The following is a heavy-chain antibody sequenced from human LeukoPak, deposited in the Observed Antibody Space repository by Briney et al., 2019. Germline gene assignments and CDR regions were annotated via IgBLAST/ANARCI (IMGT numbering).Heavy chain of an antibody. Sequence: PGGSLRLSCAASGFTFSSYWMTWVRQAPGKGLKWVATIQQDGSEKYHVDSVKGRFTISRDNAKNSLYLQMNSLRVEDTAVYCCAKGGAHDVFGIWGQGTMVTVSS. D-gene: IGHD3-16*01. CDR2: IQQDGSEK. CDR1: GFTFSSYW. J-gene: IGHJ3*02. CDR3: AKGGAHDVFGI. V-gene: IGHV3-7*01.